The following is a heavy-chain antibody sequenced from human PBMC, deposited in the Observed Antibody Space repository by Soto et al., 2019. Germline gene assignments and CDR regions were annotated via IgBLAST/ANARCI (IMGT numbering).Heavy chain of an antibody. CDR2: IYYSGST. J-gene: IGHJ4*02. D-gene: IGHD3-22*01. Sequence: KTSETLSLTCTVSGGSISSYYWSWIRQPPGKGLEWIGYIYYSGSTNYNPSLKSRVTISVDTSKNQFSLKLSSVTAADTAVYYCARDRGLGYDSSGYYRFDYWGQGTLVTVSS. CDR3: ARDRGLGYDSSGYYRFDY. V-gene: IGHV4-59*01. CDR1: GGSISSYY.